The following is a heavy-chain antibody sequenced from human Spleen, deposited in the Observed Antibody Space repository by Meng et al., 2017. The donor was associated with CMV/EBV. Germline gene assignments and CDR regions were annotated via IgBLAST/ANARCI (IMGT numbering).Heavy chain of an antibody. J-gene: IGHJ6*02. CDR3: ARAARTYYGMDV. CDR1: GFTYSNYE. CDR2: ISGSGTTI. Sequence: GGSLRLSCAASGFTYSNYEMKWVCQAPGKGLEWVSYISGSGTTIYYADSVKGRFTISRDNAQNSLHLQMNSLRAEDTAVYYCARAARTYYGMDVWGQGTTVTVSS. V-gene: IGHV3-48*03. D-gene: IGHD6-6*01.